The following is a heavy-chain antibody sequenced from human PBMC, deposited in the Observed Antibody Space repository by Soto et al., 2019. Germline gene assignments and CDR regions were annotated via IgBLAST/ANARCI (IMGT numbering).Heavy chain of an antibody. D-gene: IGHD6-25*01. CDR3: AREAAGILNWFDP. V-gene: IGHV4-31*03. Sequence: PSETLSLTCTVSGGSISSGGYYWSWILQHPGKGLEWIGYIYHSGSTYYNPSLKSRVTISVDTSKNQFSLKVSSVTAADTAVYYCAREAAGILNWFDPWGQGTLVTVSS. CDR1: GGSISSGGYY. J-gene: IGHJ5*02. CDR2: IYHSGST.